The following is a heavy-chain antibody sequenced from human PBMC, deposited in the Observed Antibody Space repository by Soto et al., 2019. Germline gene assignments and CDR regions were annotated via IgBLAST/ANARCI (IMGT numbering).Heavy chain of an antibody. V-gene: IGHV1-2*02. Sequence: QLHLVQSGAVVKKPGASVTVSCSASGYPVTAYYMHWVRQAPGRALEWMGGINPATGAAKYTQTCQGRVTMARDPSTSTVFMEPSGLTSADTAVFFCARGGGVGVAGSAAFDMWGQGTLVTVSS. CDR2: INPATGAA. CDR1: GYPVTAYY. J-gene: IGHJ3*02. D-gene: IGHD3-3*01. CDR3: ARGGGVGVAGSAAFDM.